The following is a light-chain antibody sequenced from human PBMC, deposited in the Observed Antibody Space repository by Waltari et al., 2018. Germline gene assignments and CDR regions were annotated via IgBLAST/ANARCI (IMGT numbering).Light chain of an antibody. Sequence: EIVLTQSPGTLSLSPGERATLSCRASQSVSSSYLAWYQQKPGQAPSLLIYGASSRATGIPDRFSGSGSGTDFTLTISRLEPEDFAVYYCQQYGSSPQYTFGQGTKLEIK. J-gene: IGKJ2*01. CDR3: QQYGSSPQYT. CDR2: GAS. V-gene: IGKV3-20*01. CDR1: QSVSSSY.